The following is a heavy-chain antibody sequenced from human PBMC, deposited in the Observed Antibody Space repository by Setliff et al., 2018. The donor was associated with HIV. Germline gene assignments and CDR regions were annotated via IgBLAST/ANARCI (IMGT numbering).Heavy chain of an antibody. D-gene: IGHD6-13*01. V-gene: IGHV4-38-2*02. CDR2: IDASANT. CDR1: GSSISSNYY. CDR3: ARIGSGWSVGWFDP. J-gene: IGHJ5*02. Sequence: SETLSLTCTVSGSSISSNYYWAWIRQAPGKGQEWIGCIDASANTYYIPSLKSRATISIDTSKNQLSLKLRSVTAADTAVYYCARIGSGWSVGWFDPWPGNPGHRLL.